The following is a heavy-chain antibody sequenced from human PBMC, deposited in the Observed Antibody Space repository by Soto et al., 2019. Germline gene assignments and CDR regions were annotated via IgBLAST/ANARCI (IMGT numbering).Heavy chain of an antibody. CDR3: ARTPWFGVVLTQYFYVAMAC. CDR1: GYTFTGYY. J-gene: IGHJ6*03. D-gene: IGHD3-10*01. V-gene: IGHV1-2*02. Sequence: ASVKVSCTASGYTFTGYYMHWVRQAPGQGLEWMGWINPNSGGTNYAQKFQGRVTMTRDTSISTAHMELSRLRSDDTAVYYCARTPWFGVVLTQYFYVAMACWGNGTRVTV. CDR2: INPNSGGT.